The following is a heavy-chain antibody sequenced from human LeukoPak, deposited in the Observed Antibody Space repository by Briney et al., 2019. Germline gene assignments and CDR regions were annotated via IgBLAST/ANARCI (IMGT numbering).Heavy chain of an antibody. Sequence: SETLSLTCTVSGGSISSYYWSWIRQPPGKGLEWIGEINHSGSTNYNPPLKSRVTISVDTSKNQFSLKLTSVTAADTAVYYCARDRNYGSGNLFDYWGQGTLVTVPS. CDR2: INHSGST. V-gene: IGHV4-34*01. CDR3: ARDRNYGSGNLFDY. D-gene: IGHD3-10*01. J-gene: IGHJ4*02. CDR1: GGSISSYY.